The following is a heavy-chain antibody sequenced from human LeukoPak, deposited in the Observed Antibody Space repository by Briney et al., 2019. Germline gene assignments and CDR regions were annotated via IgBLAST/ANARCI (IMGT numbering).Heavy chain of an antibody. Sequence: GGSLRLSCAASGFTFSSYSMNWVRQAPGKGLEWVSSISSSSSYIYYADSVKGRFTISRDNAKNSLYLQMNSLRAEDTAVYYCARETGYGGNSERCYFDYWGQGTLVTVSS. V-gene: IGHV3-21*01. J-gene: IGHJ4*02. CDR2: ISSSSSYI. D-gene: IGHD4-23*01. CDR3: ARETGYGGNSERCYFDY. CDR1: GFTFSSYS.